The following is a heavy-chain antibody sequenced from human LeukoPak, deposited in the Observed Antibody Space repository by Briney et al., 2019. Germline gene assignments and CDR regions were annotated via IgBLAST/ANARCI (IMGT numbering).Heavy chain of an antibody. J-gene: IGHJ4*02. CDR1: GFTFDDYG. CDR3: AKFRGMIVASYFFDY. CDR2: INWNGGST. V-gene: IGHV3-20*04. Sequence: GGSLRLSCAASGFTFDDYGMSWVRQAPGKGLEWVSGINWNGGSTGYADSVKGRFTISRDNAKNSLYLHMNSLRAEDTAIYYCAKFRGMIVASYFFDYWGQGALVTVSS. D-gene: IGHD3-22*01.